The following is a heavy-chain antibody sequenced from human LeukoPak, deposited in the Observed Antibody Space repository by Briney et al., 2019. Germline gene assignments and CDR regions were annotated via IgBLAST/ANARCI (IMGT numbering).Heavy chain of an antibody. D-gene: IGHD3-10*01. CDR3: AKSNGYGLVDI. CDR2: IFYSGST. Sequence: PSETLSLTCTVSGGSISSYYWGWIRQPPGKGLEWIGNIFYSGSTYYSPSLRSRVTISLDTSRNQFSLKLNSVTAADTAVYYCAKSNGYGLVDIWGQGKMVTVSS. J-gene: IGHJ3*02. V-gene: IGHV4-39*07. CDR1: GGSISSYY.